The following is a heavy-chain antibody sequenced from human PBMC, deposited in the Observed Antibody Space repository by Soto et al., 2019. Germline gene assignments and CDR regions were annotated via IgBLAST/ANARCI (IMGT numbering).Heavy chain of an antibody. CDR3: AKDLGGYCSGGSCFIYYYYYMDV. CDR2: ISYDGSNK. Sequence: LRLSCAASGFTFSSYGMHWVRQAPGKGLEWVAVISYDGSNKYYADSVKGRFTISRDNSKNTLYLQMNSLRAEDTAVYYCAKDLGGYCSGGSCFIYYYYYMDVWGKGTTVTVSS. V-gene: IGHV3-30*18. D-gene: IGHD2-15*01. CDR1: GFTFSSYG. J-gene: IGHJ6*03.